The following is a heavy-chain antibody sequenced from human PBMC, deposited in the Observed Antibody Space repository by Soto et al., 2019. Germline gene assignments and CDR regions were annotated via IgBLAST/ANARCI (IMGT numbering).Heavy chain of an antibody. J-gene: IGHJ4*02. CDR1: GGSFSGYY. V-gene: IGHV4-34*01. D-gene: IGHD6-13*01. Sequence: SETLSLTCAVYGGSFSGYYWSWIRQPPGKGLEWIGEINHSGSTNYNPSLKSRVTISVDTSKNQFSLKLSSVTAADTAVYYCARGRAGYSSSWYPPLYYFDYWGQGTLVTVSS. CDR2: INHSGST. CDR3: ARGRAGYSSSWYPPLYYFDY.